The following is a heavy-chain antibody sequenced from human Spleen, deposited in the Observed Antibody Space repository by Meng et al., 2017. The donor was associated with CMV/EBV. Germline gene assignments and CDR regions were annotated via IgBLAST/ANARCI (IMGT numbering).Heavy chain of an antibody. CDR1: GFIVTTNY. V-gene: IGHV3-66*02. CDR2: IYSGGSL. Sequence: ASGFIVTTNYLSWVRQAPGKGLEWVSVIYSGGSLYYADSVQGRFTISRDNSKNMVYLQMNSLRAEDTAVYWCASSSYHDVYYGMDVWGQGTMVTVSS. J-gene: IGHJ6*02. D-gene: IGHD3-3*01. CDR3: ASSSYHDVYYGMDV.